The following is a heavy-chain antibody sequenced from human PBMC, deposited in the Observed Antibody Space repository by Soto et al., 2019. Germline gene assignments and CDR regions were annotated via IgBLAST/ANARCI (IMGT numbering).Heavy chain of an antibody. V-gene: IGHV3-21*06. CDR1: GFTLRTYT. J-gene: IGHJ4*01. CDR3: VRGMNPLF. CDR2: ISISSSDR. Sequence: EVQLVESGGGLGKTGGSLRLSCAASGFTLRTYTMNWVRQAPGKGLEWVSSISISSSDRYYADSVRGRFTISRDNAKNALYLQMNSLRADDTPVYFCVRGMNPLFGGQGTLVTVSS.